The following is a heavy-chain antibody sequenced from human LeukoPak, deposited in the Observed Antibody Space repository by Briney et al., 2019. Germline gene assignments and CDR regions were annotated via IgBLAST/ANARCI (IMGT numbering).Heavy chain of an antibody. Sequence: GGSLRLSCAASGFTVSSNYMTWVRQAPGKGLEWVSAISGSGGSTCYADSVKGRFTISRDNSKNTLYLQMNSLRAEDTAVYYCARDSGRYYYGMDVWGQGTTVTVSS. CDR3: ARDSGRYYYGMDV. J-gene: IGHJ6*02. V-gene: IGHV3-23*01. CDR1: GFTVSSNY. CDR2: ISGSGGST.